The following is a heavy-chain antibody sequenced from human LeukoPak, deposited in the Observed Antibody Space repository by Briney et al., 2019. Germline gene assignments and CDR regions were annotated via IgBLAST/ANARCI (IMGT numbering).Heavy chain of an antibody. CDR2: ITSSGTVT. J-gene: IGHJ5*01. CDR3: VKDRPNYHESGGHYYRPNGDS. CDR1: GFTFNTYA. D-gene: IGHD3-22*01. Sequence: PGGSLRLSCAASGFTFNTYAMSWVRQAPGKGLEWVSSITSSGTVTFYADSVKDRFTVSRDNSENTLYLQMSRLRAEDTAVYYCVKDRPNYHESGGHYYRPNGDSCGQGTLVTVSS. V-gene: IGHV3-23*01.